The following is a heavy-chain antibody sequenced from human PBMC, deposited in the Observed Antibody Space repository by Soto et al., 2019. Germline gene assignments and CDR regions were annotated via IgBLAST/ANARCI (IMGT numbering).Heavy chain of an antibody. CDR3: ARDGYYYDSSGYSETYYYYYAMDV. CDR1: GYTFTSYG. Sequence: ASVKVSCKASGYTFTSYGISWVRQAPGQGLEWMGWISAYNGNTNYAQKLQGRVTMTTDTSTSTAYMELRSLRSDDTAVYYCARDGYYYDSSGYSETYYYYYAMDVWGQAPKVTVSS. J-gene: IGHJ6*02. CDR2: ISAYNGNT. V-gene: IGHV1-18*01. D-gene: IGHD3-22*01.